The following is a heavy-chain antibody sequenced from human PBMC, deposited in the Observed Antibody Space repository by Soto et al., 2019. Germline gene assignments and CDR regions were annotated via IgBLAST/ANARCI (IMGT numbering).Heavy chain of an antibody. CDR2: IRYDGSDP. Sequence: QVQLVESGGGVVQPGGSLRLSCGASGFIFRSYGMHWVRQAPGKGLEWVAVIRYDGSDPEYADSVKGRVTISRDNSQNMLYLQMNSLSADDTAVYYCARGWTTPIDYWGQGTLVTVSS. J-gene: IGHJ4*02. D-gene: IGHD4-17*01. CDR3: ARGWTTPIDY. CDR1: GFIFRSYG. V-gene: IGHV3-33*01.